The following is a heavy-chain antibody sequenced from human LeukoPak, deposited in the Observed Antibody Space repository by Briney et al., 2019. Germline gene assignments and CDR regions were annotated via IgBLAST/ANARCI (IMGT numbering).Heavy chain of an antibody. Sequence: ASVKVSCKTSGYTFTVYYMHWVRQAPGQGLEWMGWIDPNSGGTRYAQKFQGRVTMTRDTSISTVYMELSRLTDDDTAVYYCAREVGAAPDYWGQGTLVTVSS. CDR1: GYTFTVYY. J-gene: IGHJ4*02. D-gene: IGHD1-26*01. CDR2: IDPNSGGT. V-gene: IGHV1-2*02. CDR3: AREVGAAPDY.